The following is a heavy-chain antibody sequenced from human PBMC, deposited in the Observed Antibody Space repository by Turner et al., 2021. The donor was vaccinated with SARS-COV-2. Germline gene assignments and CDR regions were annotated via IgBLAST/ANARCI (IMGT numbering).Heavy chain of an antibody. D-gene: IGHD3-22*01. CDR1: GGTFNSYA. Sequence: QVQLVQSGAEVKKPGSSVKVSCKASGGTFNSYAITWVRQAPGQGLEWWGGIIPIFGTANYAQKFQGRVTITADKSTSTAYMELSSLTSEDTAVYYCARDRDYDSSGYWEQSWGQGTLVTVSS. CDR2: IIPIFGTA. V-gene: IGHV1-69*06. J-gene: IGHJ4*02. CDR3: ARDRDYDSSGYWEQS.